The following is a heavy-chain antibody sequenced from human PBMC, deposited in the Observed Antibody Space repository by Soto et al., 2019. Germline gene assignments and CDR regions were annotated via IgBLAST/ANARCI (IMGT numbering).Heavy chain of an antibody. CDR3: ARGGWGISSTPYYDNYYYMDI. V-gene: IGHV4-34*01. D-gene: IGHD3-22*01. CDR2: INPRGSA. J-gene: IGHJ6*03. CDR1: GGTFSAYY. Sequence: QVQLQQWGAGLVEPSETLSLTCAVHGGTFSAYYWSWIRQAPGKGLEWIGEINPRGSATYSPSLKSRVTISVDAAQDQFSLRLTSLTAADTAVYFCARGGWGISSTPYYDNYYYMDIWGKGTTVTVSS.